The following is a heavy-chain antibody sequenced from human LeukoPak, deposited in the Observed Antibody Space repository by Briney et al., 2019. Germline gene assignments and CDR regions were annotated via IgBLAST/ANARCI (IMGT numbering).Heavy chain of an antibody. J-gene: IGHJ4*02. CDR3: ARHCYGSGSYYNAGCFDY. V-gene: IGHV4-39*01. Sequence: PSETLSLTCTVSGDSISSSSFFWGWIRQPPGKGLEWIGAVYSENTYYNPSLKSRVSISVDTSKNQFSLAMSSVTAADTAVYYCARHCYGSGSYYNAGCFDYWGQGTLVTVSS. D-gene: IGHD3-10*01. CDR2: VYSENT. CDR1: GDSISSSSFF.